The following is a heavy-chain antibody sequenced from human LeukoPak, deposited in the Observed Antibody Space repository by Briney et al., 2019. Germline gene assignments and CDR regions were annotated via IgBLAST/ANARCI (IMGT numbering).Heavy chain of an antibody. V-gene: IGHV1-8*01. D-gene: IGHD3-10*01. CDR1: GHTFTSYD. CDR3: GRPLQRGSWTQRALDY. Sequence: ASVKVSCKASGHTFTSYDISWVRQATGQGLEWMGWMNPNSGNAGYAQRFQGRVTMTRNNSISTAYMELTSLRSEDTAMYYCGRPLQRGSWTQRALDYWGQGTLVTVSS. J-gene: IGHJ4*02. CDR2: MNPNSGNA.